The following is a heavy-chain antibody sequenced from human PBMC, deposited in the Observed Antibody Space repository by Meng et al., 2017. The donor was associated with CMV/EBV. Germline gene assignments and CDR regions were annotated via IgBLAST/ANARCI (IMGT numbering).Heavy chain of an antibody. D-gene: IGHD3-22*01. Sequence: FRSYAIRGVRQDAGQGLEGMGGINPRLGIANYAQKYQGRVTITEEKSASTAYMELSSLRSEDTAVYYCERAQISITMIVGRSWFDPWGQGTLVTVSS. CDR3: ERAQISITMIVGRSWFDP. V-gene: IGHV1-69*10. CDR1: FRSYA. J-gene: IGHJ5*02. CDR2: INPRLGIA.